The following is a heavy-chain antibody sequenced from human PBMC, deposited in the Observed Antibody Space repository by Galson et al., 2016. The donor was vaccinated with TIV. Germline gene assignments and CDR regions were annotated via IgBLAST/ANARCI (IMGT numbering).Heavy chain of an antibody. CDR1: GFKFADYG. V-gene: IGHV3-9*01. D-gene: IGHD1-1*01. CDR3: AKVRAGAVGTGYFDY. CDR2: ITWNSDNI. Sequence: SLRLSCAGSGFKFADYGMHWVRQAPGQGLEWVSGITWNSDNIAYGNSVKGRFTISRDNAKNSLYLQMNSLTAEDAAFYFCAKVRAGAVGTGYFDYWGQGTLVTVSS. J-gene: IGHJ4*02.